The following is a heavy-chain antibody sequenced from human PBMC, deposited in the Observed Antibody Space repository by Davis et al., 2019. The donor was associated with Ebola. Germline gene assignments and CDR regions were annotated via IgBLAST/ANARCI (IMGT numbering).Heavy chain of an antibody. CDR3: ARDPYRNTYYDFWSGPNWFDP. CDR2: INPNSGGT. CDR1: GYTFTGYY. D-gene: IGHD3-3*01. J-gene: IGHJ5*02. Sequence: ASVKVSCKASGYTFTGYYMHWVRQAPGQGLEWMGWINPNSGGTNYAQKFQGRVTMTRDTSISTAYMELSRLRSDDTAVYYCARDPYRNTYYDFWSGPNWFDPWGQGTLVTVSS. V-gene: IGHV1-2*02.